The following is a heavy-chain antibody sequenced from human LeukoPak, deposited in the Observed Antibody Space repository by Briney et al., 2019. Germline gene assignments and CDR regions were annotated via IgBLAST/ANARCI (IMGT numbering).Heavy chain of an antibody. CDR1: GYTFTSYG. Sequence: GASVKVSCKASGYTFTSYGISWVRQAPGQGLEWMGWISAYNGNTNYAQKLQGRVTMTTDTSTSTAYMELRSLRTDDTAVYYCASTPFGGVFDYWGQGTLVTVSS. V-gene: IGHV1-18*04. J-gene: IGHJ4*02. CDR3: ASTPFGGVFDY. CDR2: ISAYNGNT. D-gene: IGHD3-10*01.